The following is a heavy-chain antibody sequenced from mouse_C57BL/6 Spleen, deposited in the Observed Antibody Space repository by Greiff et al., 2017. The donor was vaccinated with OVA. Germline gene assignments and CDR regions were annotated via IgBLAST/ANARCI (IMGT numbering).Heavy chain of an antibody. D-gene: IGHD2-1*01. CDR1: GFTFSDYG. CDR2: ISSGSSTI. V-gene: IGHV5-17*01. CDR3: ARHGKYGGWFAY. Sequence: EVKLEESGGGLVKPGGSLKLSCAASGFTFSDYGMHWVRQAPEKGLEWVAYISSGSSTIYYADTVKGRFTISRDNAKNTLFLQMTSLRSEDTARYYCARHGKYGGWFAYWGQGTLVTVAA. J-gene: IGHJ3*01.